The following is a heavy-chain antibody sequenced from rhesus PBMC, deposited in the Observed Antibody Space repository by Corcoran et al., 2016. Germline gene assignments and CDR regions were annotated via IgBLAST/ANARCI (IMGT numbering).Heavy chain of an antibody. CDR3: ANLAAAGLDY. J-gene: IGHJ4*01. D-gene: IGHD6-25*01. CDR2: YIINGGGST. CDR1: GFTFSSYG. Sequence: EVQLVESGGGLVQPGGSLRLSCAASGFTFSSYGMSWVRQAPGKGLEWVSYIINGGGSTYYADSVKGRFTISRDNSKNTLSLQMNSLRAEDTAVYYCANLAAAGLDYWGQGVLVTVSS. V-gene: IGHV3S5*01.